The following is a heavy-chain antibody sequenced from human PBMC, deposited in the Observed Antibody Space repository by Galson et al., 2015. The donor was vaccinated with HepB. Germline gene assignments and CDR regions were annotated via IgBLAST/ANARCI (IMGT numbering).Heavy chain of an antibody. Sequence: SLRLSCATSGFTFGDYAMSWFRQAPGKGLEWVGFIRQKGYGGTEEYAASVKARFSISRDVSEGIAYLQMDSLKTDDTAVYYCTRESGGDPDYWGQGTLVTVSS. CDR2: IRQKGYGGTE. CDR1: GFTFGDYA. D-gene: IGHD1-26*01. V-gene: IGHV3-49*03. CDR3: TRESGGDPDY. J-gene: IGHJ4*02.